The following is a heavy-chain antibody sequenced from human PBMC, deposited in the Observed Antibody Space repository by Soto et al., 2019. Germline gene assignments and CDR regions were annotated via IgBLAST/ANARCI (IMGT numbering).Heavy chain of an antibody. CDR1: GGTFSSYA. J-gene: IGHJ6*02. Sequence: GASVKVSCKASGGTFSSYAISWVRQAPGQGLEWMGGIIPIFGTANYAQKFQGRVTITADESTSTAYMELSGLRSEDTAVYYCARAQWELSYYYYGMDVWGQGTTVTVSS. CDR2: IIPIFGTA. V-gene: IGHV1-69*13. CDR3: ARAQWELSYYYYGMDV. D-gene: IGHD1-26*01.